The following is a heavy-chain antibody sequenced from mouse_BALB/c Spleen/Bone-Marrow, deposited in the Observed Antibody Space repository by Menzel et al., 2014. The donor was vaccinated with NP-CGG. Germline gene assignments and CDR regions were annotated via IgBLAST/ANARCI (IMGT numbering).Heavy chain of an antibody. J-gene: IGHJ4*01. Sequence: SGAELVKPGASVKMPCKASGYTFTSYNMHWVKQTPGQGLEWIGAIYPGNGDTSYNQKFKGKATLTADKSSSTAYMQLSSLTSEDSAVYYCATLYAMDYWGQGTSVTVSS. CDR1: GYTFTSYN. CDR3: ATLYAMDY. V-gene: IGHV1-12*01. CDR2: IYPGNGDT.